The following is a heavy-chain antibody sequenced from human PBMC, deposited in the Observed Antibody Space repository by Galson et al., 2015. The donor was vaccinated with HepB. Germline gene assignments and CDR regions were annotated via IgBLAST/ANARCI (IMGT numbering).Heavy chain of an antibody. CDR3: AREEGIRFYDWAIPVSFFQY. J-gene: IGHJ4*02. CDR1: GFTFRSYA. D-gene: IGHD3-9*01. Sequence: SLRLSCATSGFTFRSYAMHWVRQAPGKGLEWVAIITYDGSKQFYGDAVKGRFTVTRDDSKNTVYLEMNSLTTAGTAIYYCAREEGIRFYDWAIPVSFFQYWGQGTLAIVSS. V-gene: IGHV3-30*04. CDR2: ITYDGSKQ.